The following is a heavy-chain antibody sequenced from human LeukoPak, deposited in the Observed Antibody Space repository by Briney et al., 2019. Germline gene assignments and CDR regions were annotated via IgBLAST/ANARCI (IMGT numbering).Heavy chain of an antibody. Sequence: ASVKVSCTASGYTFTSYGISWVRQAPGQGLEWMGWIGAYNGNTNYAQKLQGRVTMTTDTSTSTAYMELSSLRSEDTAVYYCARDLREIVGGDAFDIWGQGTMVTVSS. CDR3: ARDLREIVGGDAFDI. J-gene: IGHJ3*02. CDR2: IGAYNGNT. CDR1: GYTFTSYG. V-gene: IGHV1-18*01. D-gene: IGHD1-26*01.